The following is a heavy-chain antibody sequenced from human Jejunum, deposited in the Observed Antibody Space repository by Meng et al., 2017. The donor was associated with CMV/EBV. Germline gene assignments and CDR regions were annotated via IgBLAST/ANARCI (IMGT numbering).Heavy chain of an antibody. D-gene: IGHD4-17*01. CDR1: GFTFSDYW. Sequence: LSCAASGFTFSDYWMPWVRQAPGKGLVWVSRINNDGGNTVYADSVKGRFTFSRDNAKNTLYLQMNSLRAEDTAVYYCARGLYGPDYWGQGTLVTVSS. V-gene: IGHV3-74*01. CDR2: INNDGGNT. J-gene: IGHJ4*02. CDR3: ARGLYGPDY.